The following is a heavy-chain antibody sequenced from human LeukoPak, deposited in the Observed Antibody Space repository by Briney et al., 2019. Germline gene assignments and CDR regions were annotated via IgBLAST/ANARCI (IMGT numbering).Heavy chain of an antibody. J-gene: IGHJ4*02. Sequence: SVKVSCKASGGTFSSYAISWVRQAPGQGLEWMGGIIPIFGTANYAQKFQGRVTITADESTSTAYMELSSLRSEDTAVYYCARGLVGATTSGVDYWGQGTLVTVSS. CDR2: IIPIFGTA. CDR1: GGTFSSYA. V-gene: IGHV1-69*01. D-gene: IGHD1-26*01. CDR3: ARGLVGATTSGVDY.